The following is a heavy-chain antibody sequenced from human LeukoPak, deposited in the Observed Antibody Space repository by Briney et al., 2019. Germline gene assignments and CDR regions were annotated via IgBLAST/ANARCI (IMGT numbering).Heavy chain of an antibody. CDR1: GGTVSSYA. CDR3: ARGLFSGSYYNDFDY. CDR2: IIPIFGSA. J-gene: IGHJ4*02. V-gene: IGHV1-69*05. Sequence: GASVRVSCKASGGTVSSYAISWVRQAPGQGLEWRGGIIPIFGSANYAQKFQGRVTMTTDTSTSTAYMDLRSLRSDDTAVYYCARGLFSGSYYNDFDYWGQGTLVTVSS. D-gene: IGHD3-10*01.